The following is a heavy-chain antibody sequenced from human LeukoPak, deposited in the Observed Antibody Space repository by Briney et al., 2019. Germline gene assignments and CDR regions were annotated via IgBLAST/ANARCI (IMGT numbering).Heavy chain of an antibody. CDR3: ARDRPMIVVADAFDI. CDR1: GFSFNNFA. D-gene: IGHD3-22*01. Sequence: PGGSLRLSCAASGFSFNNFAMSWVRQAPGKGLEWVAVISYDGSNKYYADSVKGRFTISRDNSKNTLYLQMNSLRAEDTAVYYCARDRPMIVVADAFDIWGQGTMVTVSS. V-gene: IGHV3-30*04. J-gene: IGHJ3*02. CDR2: ISYDGSNK.